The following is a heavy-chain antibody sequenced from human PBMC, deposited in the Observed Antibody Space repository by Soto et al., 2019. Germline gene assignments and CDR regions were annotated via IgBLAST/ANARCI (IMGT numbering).Heavy chain of an antibody. D-gene: IGHD3-3*01. CDR3: ARERGFLSGFTNNGGWFDP. J-gene: IGHJ5*02. Sequence: QVHLVESGGGVVQPGRSLRLSCSASGFTFSSYAIHWVRQAPGKGLQWVAFISHDGSNIHYGDSVTGRFTISRDNSKNTLYLQMNRLRIEDTALYYCARERGFLSGFTNNGGWFDPWGQGTPVIVSS. V-gene: IGHV3-30*03. CDR1: GFTFSSYA. CDR2: ISHDGSNI.